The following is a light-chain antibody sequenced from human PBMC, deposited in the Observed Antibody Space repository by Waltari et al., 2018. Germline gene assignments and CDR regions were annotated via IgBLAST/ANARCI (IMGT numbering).Light chain of an antibody. J-gene: IGKJ1*01. CDR1: QSVSSN. CDR2: GAS. CDR3: QQYNNWWT. Sequence: EIVMTQSPATLSVSPGERATLSCRASQSVSSNLAWYQQKPGQAPRLLSYGASTRATGIPARFSGSGSGTECTLTISSLQSEDFAVYYCQQYNNWWTFGQGTKVEIK. V-gene: IGKV3-15*01.